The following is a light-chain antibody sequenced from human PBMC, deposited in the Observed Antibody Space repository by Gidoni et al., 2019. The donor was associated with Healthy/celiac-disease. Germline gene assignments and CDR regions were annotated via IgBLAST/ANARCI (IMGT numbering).Light chain of an antibody. V-gene: IGLV2-11*01. CDR2: DVS. Sequence: QSALIQLRSVSGSPGQSRTISCIGTSSAVGGYNYVSWYQQHPGKAPKLMIYDVSKRPSGVPDRFSGSKSGSTASLTISGLQGEDEAEYYCCSYAGRYKPNYVFGTGTRVAVL. CDR1: SSAVGGYNY. CDR3: CSYAGRYKPNYV. J-gene: IGLJ1*01.